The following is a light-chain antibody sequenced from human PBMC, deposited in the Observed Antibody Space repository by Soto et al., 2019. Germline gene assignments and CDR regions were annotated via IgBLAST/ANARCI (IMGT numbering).Light chain of an antibody. Sequence: EIVLTQSPGTLSLSPGERATLSCRASQSVSSSYLAWYQQKPGQAPRLLIYAASSRATGIPDRFSGSGSGTDFTLTISRLEPEDFEVYYCQKYDTSPLTFGGGTKVEIK. J-gene: IGKJ4*01. CDR3: QKYDTSPLT. CDR2: AAS. V-gene: IGKV3-20*01. CDR1: QSVSSSY.